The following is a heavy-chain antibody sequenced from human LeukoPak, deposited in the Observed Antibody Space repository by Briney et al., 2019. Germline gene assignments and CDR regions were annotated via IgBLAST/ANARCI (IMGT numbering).Heavy chain of an antibody. D-gene: IGHD4-17*01. CDR3: ARSGDHGDY. Sequence: GGSLRLSCAASGFTFSSYAMHWVRQAPGKGLEWVAVISHDGSNKYYADSVKGRFTISRDNSKNTLYLQMNSLRAEDTAVYYCARSGDHGDYWGQGTLVTVSS. V-gene: IGHV3-30-3*01. CDR2: ISHDGSNK. J-gene: IGHJ4*02. CDR1: GFTFSSYA.